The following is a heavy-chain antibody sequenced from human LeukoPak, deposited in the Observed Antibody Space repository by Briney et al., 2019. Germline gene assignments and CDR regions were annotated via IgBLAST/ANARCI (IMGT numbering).Heavy chain of an antibody. CDR3: AKSWGKRVAFDY. CDR1: GFTFSSYA. Sequence: PGGSPRLSCAASGFTFSSYAMSWVRQAPGKGLEWVSAISGSGGSTYYADSVKGRFTISRDNSKNTLYLQVNSLRAEDTAVYYCAKSWGKRVAFDYWGQGTLVTVSS. V-gene: IGHV3-23*01. D-gene: IGHD7-27*01. J-gene: IGHJ4*02. CDR2: ISGSGGST.